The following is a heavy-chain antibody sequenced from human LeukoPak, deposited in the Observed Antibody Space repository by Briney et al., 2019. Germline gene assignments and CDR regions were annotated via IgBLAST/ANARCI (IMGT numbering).Heavy chain of an antibody. J-gene: IGHJ3*02. CDR1: GGSISSGDYY. V-gene: IGHV4-30-4*08. CDR3: ASSRRYYYDSSGYYAFDI. Sequence: SETLSLTCTVSGGSISSGDYYWSWIRQPPGKGLEWIGYIYYSGSTYYNPSLKSRVTISVYTSKSQFSLKLSSVTAADTAVYYCASSRRYYYDSSGYYAFDIWGQGTMVTVSS. D-gene: IGHD3-22*01. CDR2: IYYSGST.